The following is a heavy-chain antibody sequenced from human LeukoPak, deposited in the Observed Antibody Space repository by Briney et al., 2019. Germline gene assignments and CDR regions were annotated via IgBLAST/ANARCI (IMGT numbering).Heavy chain of an antibody. CDR3: VRGRGWLHDY. D-gene: IGHD5-24*01. Sequence: GGSLRLSCAASGFTFSSNWMSWVRQAPGKGLEWVANIKQDGSEIYYVDSVKGRFTISRDDAKNSLYLQMSSLRAEDTAIYYCVRGRGWLHDYWGQGTLVTVSS. CDR1: GFTFSSNW. V-gene: IGHV3-7*01. J-gene: IGHJ4*02. CDR2: IKQDGSEI.